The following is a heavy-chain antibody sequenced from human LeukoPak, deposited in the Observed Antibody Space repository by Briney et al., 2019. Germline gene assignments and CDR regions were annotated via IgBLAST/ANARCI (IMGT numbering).Heavy chain of an antibody. CDR2: IKHKAHSYTT. CDR3: AQFAKGG. J-gene: IGHJ4*02. V-gene: IGHV3-72*01. CDR1: GFTFSNYA. D-gene: IGHD2-21*01. Sequence: GGSLRLSCAASGFTFSNYAMTWVRQAPGKGLEWVGRIKHKAHSYTTEYAASVKGRFTISRDDSKSSLYLQMNSLKIEDTAVYYCAQFAKGGWGQGTLVTVSS.